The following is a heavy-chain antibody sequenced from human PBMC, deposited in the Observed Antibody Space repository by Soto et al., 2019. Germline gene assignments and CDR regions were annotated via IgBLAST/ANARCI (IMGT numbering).Heavy chain of an antibody. J-gene: IGHJ6*02. CDR1: GYSFTSYS. V-gene: IGHV1-46*03. CDR2: INPSGGGT. Sequence: QVQLVQSGAEVTKPGASVKVSCTASGYSFTSYSMHWVRQAPGQGLEWMGIINPSGGGTSYAQKLLGRLTMTRDTSTSTVYMELSSLRSEDTAVYYCATHHGMDVWGQGTTVTVSS. CDR3: ATHHGMDV.